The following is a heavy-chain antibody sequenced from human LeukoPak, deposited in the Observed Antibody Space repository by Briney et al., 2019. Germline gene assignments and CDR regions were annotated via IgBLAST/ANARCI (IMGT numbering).Heavy chain of an antibody. Sequence: ASVKVSCKASGYTFTGYYIQWVRQAPGRGLEWMGWINPNNGATSYAQKFQGRVSMTRDTSISTSYMELTSLTYDDTAVYYCARDWSGGPVAGTWGQGTQVTVSS. CDR1: GYTFTGYY. CDR2: INPNNGAT. CDR3: ARDWSGGPVAGT. J-gene: IGHJ4*02. V-gene: IGHV1-2*02. D-gene: IGHD6-19*01.